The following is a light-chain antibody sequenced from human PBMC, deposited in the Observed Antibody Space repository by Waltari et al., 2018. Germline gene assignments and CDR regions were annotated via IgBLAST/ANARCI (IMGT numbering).Light chain of an antibody. J-gene: IGLJ2*01. CDR1: SSDVGGYNY. V-gene: IGLV2-14*01. Sequence: QSALTQPASVSGSHGQSITISCPGTSSDVGGYNYVPWYQQHPGKAPKLMIYDVSKRPSGVSNRFSGSKSGNTASLTISGLQAEDEADYYCSSYTSSSTVVFGGGTKLTVL. CDR3: SSYTSSSTVV. CDR2: DVS.